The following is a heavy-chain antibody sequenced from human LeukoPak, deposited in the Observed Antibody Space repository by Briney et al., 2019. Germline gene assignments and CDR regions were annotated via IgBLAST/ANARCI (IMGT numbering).Heavy chain of an antibody. CDR2: INPNSGGT. V-gene: IGHV1-2*06. D-gene: IGHD3-10*01. Sequence: ASVKVSCKASGGTFSSYAISWVRQAPGQGLEWMGRINPNSGGTNYAQKFQGRVTMTRDTSISTAYMELSRLRSDDTAVYYCARELTGGEFDYWGQGTLVTVSS. J-gene: IGHJ4*02. CDR1: GGTFSSYA. CDR3: ARELTGGEFDY.